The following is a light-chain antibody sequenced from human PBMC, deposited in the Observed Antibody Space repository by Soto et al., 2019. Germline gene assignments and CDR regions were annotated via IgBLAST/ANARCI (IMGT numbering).Light chain of an antibody. J-gene: IGKJ4*01. CDR3: RQLNNYPLT. Sequence: EIQLSEAPCIRVDLVGHRVTITCRASQGISSYLAWYQQKPGKAPKLLIYAESTLQSGVPSRFSGSGSGTECTRTVGSLQPEDFATYYWRQLNNYPLTFGGGTKVDIK. CDR1: QGISSY. V-gene: IGKV1-9*01. CDR2: AES.